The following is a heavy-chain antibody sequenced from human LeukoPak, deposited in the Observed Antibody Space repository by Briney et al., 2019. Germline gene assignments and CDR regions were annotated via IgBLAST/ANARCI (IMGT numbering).Heavy chain of an antibody. CDR3: ARDRREYYYDSSGYDY. CDR2: INSDGSST. D-gene: IGHD3-22*01. J-gene: IGHJ4*02. Sequence: GGSLRLSCAASGFTFSSYWMHWVRQAPGKGLVWVSRINSDGSSTSYADSVKGRFTISRDNAKNTLYLQMNSLRAEDTAVYYCARDRREYYYDSSGYDYWGQGTLVTVSS. V-gene: IGHV3-74*01. CDR1: GFTFSSYW.